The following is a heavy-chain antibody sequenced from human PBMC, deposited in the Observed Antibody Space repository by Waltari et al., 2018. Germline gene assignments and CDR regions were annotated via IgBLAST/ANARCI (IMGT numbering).Heavy chain of an antibody. CDR1: GGSISSCSYY. D-gene: IGHD5-12*01. CDR3: ARHWKKSGYRFDP. Sequence: QLQLQESGPGLVKPSETLSLTCTVSGGSISSCSYYWGWLRQSPGKGLEWIGSIYYSGSTYYNPTLKSRVTISGDTSKNQFSLKLSSVTAADTAVYYCARHWKKSGYRFDPWGQGTLVTVSS. V-gene: IGHV4-39*01. CDR2: IYYSGST. J-gene: IGHJ5*02.